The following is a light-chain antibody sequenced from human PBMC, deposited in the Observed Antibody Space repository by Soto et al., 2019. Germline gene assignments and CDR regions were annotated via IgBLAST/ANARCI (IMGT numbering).Light chain of an antibody. J-gene: IGKJ1*01. Sequence: DVQITQSPSTLSSSVGDRVTITCRASQSISSYLNWYQQKPGKAPKLLIYAASSLQSGVPSRFSGSGSGTDFTLTISSLQPEDFATYYCQQANSFPHTFGQGTKVDI. V-gene: IGKV1-39*01. CDR1: QSISSY. CDR2: AAS. CDR3: QQANSFPHT.